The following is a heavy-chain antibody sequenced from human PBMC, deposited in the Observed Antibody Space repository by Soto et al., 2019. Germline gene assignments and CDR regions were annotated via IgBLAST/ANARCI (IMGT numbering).Heavy chain of an antibody. V-gene: IGHV3-74*01. CDR2: INSDGSST. CDR3: ARRDQIAYYYGMDV. D-gene: IGHD2-21*01. CDR1: GFTFSSYW. Sequence: GGSLRLSCAASGFTFSSYWMNWVRQAPGKGLVWVSRINSDGSSTSYVDSVKGRFTISRDNAKNTLYLQMNSLRAEDTAVYYCARRDQIAYYYGMDVWGQGSTVTVSS. J-gene: IGHJ6*02.